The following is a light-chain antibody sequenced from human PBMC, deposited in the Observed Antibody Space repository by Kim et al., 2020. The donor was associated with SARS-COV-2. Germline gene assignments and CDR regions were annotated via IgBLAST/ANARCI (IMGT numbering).Light chain of an antibody. CDR3: QSYDSSLTV. Sequence: PGQRVTISCTGSSSNIGAGYDVHWYQQLPGTAPKHLIYGNSNRPSGVPDRFSGSKSGTSASLAITGLQAEDEADYYCQSYDSSLTVFGGGTQLTVL. V-gene: IGLV1-40*01. J-gene: IGLJ3*02. CDR1: SSNIGAGYD. CDR2: GNS.